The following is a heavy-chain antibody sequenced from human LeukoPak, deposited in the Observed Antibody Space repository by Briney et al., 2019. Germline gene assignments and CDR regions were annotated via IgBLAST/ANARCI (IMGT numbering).Heavy chain of an antibody. D-gene: IGHD3-10*01. V-gene: IGHV3-7*01. J-gene: IGHJ6*03. Sequence: SGGSLRFSCAASGFTFSSYWMSWVRQAPGKGLEWVANIKQDGSEKYYVDSVKGRFTISRDNAKNSLYLQMNSLRAEDTAVYYCARSGPSFYYYGSGSYYRDYYYYYMDVWGKGTTVTVSS. CDR1: GFTFSSYW. CDR3: ARSGPSFYYYGSGSYYRDYYYYYMDV. CDR2: IKQDGSEK.